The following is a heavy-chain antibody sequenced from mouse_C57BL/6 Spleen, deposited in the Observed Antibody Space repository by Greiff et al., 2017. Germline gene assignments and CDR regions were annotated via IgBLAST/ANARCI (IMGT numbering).Heavy chain of an antibody. V-gene: IGHV5-17*01. Sequence: EVQVVESGGGLVKPGGSLKLSCAASGFTFSDYGMHWVRQAPEKGLEWVAYISSGSSTIYYADTVKGRFTISRDNAKNTLFLQMTSLRSEDTAMYYCARLVYYGSSYGDYAMDYWGQGTSVTVSS. CDR2: ISSGSSTI. CDR1: GFTFSDYG. CDR3: ARLVYYGSSYGDYAMDY. J-gene: IGHJ4*01. D-gene: IGHD1-1*01.